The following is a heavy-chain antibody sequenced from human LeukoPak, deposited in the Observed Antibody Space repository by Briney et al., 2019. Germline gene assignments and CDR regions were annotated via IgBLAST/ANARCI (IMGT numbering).Heavy chain of an antibody. CDR3: ARGGGYHGWIDP. CDR2: IKEDGSEK. Sequence: PGGSLRLSCAASRFTFSSYWMSCVRQAPGKGLEWVANIKEDGSEKYYVDSAKGRFTISRDNAENSLYPQMNSLRAENTAVYYCARGGGYHGWIDPWGQGTLVTASS. V-gene: IGHV3-7*01. CDR1: RFTFSSYW. D-gene: IGHD1-26*01. J-gene: IGHJ5*02.